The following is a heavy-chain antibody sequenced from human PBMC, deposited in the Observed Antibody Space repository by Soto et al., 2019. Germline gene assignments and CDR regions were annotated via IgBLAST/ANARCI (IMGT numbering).Heavy chain of an antibody. V-gene: IGHV4-4*07. CDR3: ARDGGATDYGDYSGMDV. Sequence: SETLSLTCTVSGGSISSYYWSWIQQPAGKGLEWIGRIYTSGSTNYNPSLKSRVTMSVDTSKNQFSLKLSSLTAADTAVYYCARDGGATDYGDYSGMDVWGQGTTVTVSS. D-gene: IGHD4-17*01. CDR1: GGSISSYY. CDR2: IYTSGST. J-gene: IGHJ6*02.